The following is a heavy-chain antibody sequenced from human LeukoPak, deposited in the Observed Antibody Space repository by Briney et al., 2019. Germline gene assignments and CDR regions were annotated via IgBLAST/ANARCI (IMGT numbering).Heavy chain of an antibody. CDR3: ARGPAAMPRSYWYFDL. CDR1: GGPFSGYF. D-gene: IGHD2-2*01. Sequence: PSETLSLTCAVSGGPFSGYFWSWIRQPAGKGLEWIGRIYTSGSTNYNPSLKSRVTMSVDTSKNQFSLKLSSVTAADTAVYYCARGPAAMPRSYWYFDLWGRGTLVTVSS. J-gene: IGHJ2*01. V-gene: IGHV4-4*07. CDR2: IYTSGST.